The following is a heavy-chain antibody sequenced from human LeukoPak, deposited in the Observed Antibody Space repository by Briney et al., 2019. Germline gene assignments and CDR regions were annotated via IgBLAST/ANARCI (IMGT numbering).Heavy chain of an antibody. J-gene: IGHJ5*02. CDR3: AKCRGTSCYKGPLNWFDP. CDR2: ISSSSSYI. Sequence: GGSLRLSCAASGFTFSSYSMNWVRQAPGKGLEWVSSISSSSSYIYYADSVKGRFTISRDNSKNTLYLQMNSLRAEDTAVYYCAKCRGTSCYKGPLNWFDPWGQGTLVTVSS. V-gene: IGHV3-21*04. CDR1: GFTFSSYS. D-gene: IGHD2-2*02.